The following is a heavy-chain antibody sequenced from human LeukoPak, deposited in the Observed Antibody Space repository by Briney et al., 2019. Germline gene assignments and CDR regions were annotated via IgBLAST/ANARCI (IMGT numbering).Heavy chain of an antibody. J-gene: IGHJ6*04. CDR1: GFTFSSYE. Sequence: GGSLRLSCAASGFTFSSYEMNWVRQAPGKGLEWVSYISSSGSTIYYADSVKGRFTISRDNAKNSLYLQMNSLRAEDTAVYYCASEGEYSGYDYYYYYGMDVWGKGTTVTVSS. CDR3: ASEGEYSGYDYYYYYGMDV. D-gene: IGHD5-12*01. V-gene: IGHV3-48*03. CDR2: ISSSGSTI.